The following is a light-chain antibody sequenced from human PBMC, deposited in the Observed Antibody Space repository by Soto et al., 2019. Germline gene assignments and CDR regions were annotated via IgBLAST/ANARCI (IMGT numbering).Light chain of an antibody. CDR2: DSS. Sequence: EIVLKQSPVTLSLSPGETATLSCRASQNVDKFLAWYQQRPGQPPRLLIFDSSNRATGVPVRFSGSGSGTVFTLTIGSLEPEDSAVYYCQQRKNWPPITFGQGTDWRL. V-gene: IGKV3-11*01. CDR3: QQRKNWPPIT. J-gene: IGKJ5*01. CDR1: QNVDKF.